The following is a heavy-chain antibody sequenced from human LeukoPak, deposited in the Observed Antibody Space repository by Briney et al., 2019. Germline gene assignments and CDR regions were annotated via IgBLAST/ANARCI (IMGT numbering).Heavy chain of an antibody. CDR3: VRGSTLRHYQY. CDR1: GGSISSSTYY. D-gene: IGHD3-16*01. CDR2: IYYSGST. Sequence: SETLSLTCTVSGGSISSSTYYWGWIRRPPGKGLEWIGSIYYSGSTYCNPSLKSRVTVSVDTSKNQFSLKLSSVTAADTAVYYCVRGSTLRHYQYWGQGALVTVSS. J-gene: IGHJ4*02. V-gene: IGHV4-39*01.